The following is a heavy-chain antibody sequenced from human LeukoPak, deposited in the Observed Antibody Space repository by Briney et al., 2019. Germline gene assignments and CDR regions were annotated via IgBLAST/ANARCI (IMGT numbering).Heavy chain of an antibody. CDR3: ARLRGYSYGSFDY. J-gene: IGHJ4*02. D-gene: IGHD5-18*01. Sequence: PSETLSLTCSVSGGSISSYYWSWVRQPPGKGLEWLGYIYYSGTTHYNPSLKSRVTISVDTSKNQFSLKLSSVTAADTAVYYCARLRGYSYGSFDYWGQGTLVTVSS. CDR1: GGSISSYY. V-gene: IGHV4-59*01. CDR2: IYYSGTT.